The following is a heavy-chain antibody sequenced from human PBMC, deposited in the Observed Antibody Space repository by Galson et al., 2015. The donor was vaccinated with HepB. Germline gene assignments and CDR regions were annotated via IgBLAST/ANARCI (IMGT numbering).Heavy chain of an antibody. D-gene: IGHD1-26*01. V-gene: IGHV3-53*01. J-gene: IGHJ4*02. CDR3: VRGGWEGFDC. Sequence: SLILSCAASGFSVSSKYMNWVRQAPGKGLEWLSVFYSGGSTDYAGSVKGRFTISRDTSENTVYLQMNSLRFDDTALYYCVRGGWEGFDCWGQGTLVTVSS. CDR1: GFSVSSKY. CDR2: FYSGGST.